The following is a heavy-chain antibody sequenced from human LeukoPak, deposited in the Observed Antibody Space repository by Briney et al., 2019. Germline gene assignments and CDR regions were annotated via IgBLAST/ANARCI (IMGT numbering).Heavy chain of an antibody. CDR1: GYTFTNYD. Sequence: AASVKVSCKASGYTFTNYDINWVRQATGQGLEWMGWMNANSGNTAYAQKFQGRVTMTRNTSITTAYMELSSLRSEDTAVYYCAREGSGIHYWGQGTLVTVSS. J-gene: IGHJ4*02. D-gene: IGHD1-26*01. CDR2: MNANSGNT. CDR3: AREGSGIHY. V-gene: IGHV1-8*01.